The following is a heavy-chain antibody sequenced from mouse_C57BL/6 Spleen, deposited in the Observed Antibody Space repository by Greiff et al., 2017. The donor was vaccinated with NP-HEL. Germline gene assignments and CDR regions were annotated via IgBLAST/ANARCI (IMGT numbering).Heavy chain of an antibody. CDR2: ISSGGSYT. J-gene: IGHJ2*01. Sequence: DVKLVESGGDLVKPGGSLKLSCAASGFTFSSYGMSWVRQTPDKRLEWVATISSGGSYTYYPDSVKGRFTISRDNAKNTLYLQMSSLKSEDTAMYYCARRGGGDYFDYWGQGTTLTVSS. CDR3: ARRGGGDYFDY. V-gene: IGHV5-6*02. CDR1: GFTFSSYG.